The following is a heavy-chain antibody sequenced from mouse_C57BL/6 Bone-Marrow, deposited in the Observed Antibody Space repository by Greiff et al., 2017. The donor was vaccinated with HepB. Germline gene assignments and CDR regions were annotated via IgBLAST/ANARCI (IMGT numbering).Heavy chain of an antibody. V-gene: IGHV3-6*01. J-gene: IGHJ2*01. CDR2: ISYDGSN. CDR3: ARGGTVVATDFDY. Sequence: EVKLVESGPGLVKPSQSLSLTCSVTGYSITSGYYWNWIRQFPGNKLEWMGYISYDGSNNYNPSLKNRISITRDTSKNQFFLKLNSVTTEDTATYYCARGGTVVATDFDYWGQGTTLTVSS. CDR1: GYSITSGYY. D-gene: IGHD1-1*01.